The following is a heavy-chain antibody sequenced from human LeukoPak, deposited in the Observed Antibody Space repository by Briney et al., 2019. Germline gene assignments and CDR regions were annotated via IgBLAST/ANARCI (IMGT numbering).Heavy chain of an antibody. CDR2: IYYSGST. CDR1: GGSISSYY. CDR3: ARGHYDFWSGPLDY. Sequence: SETLSLTCTASGGSISSYYWSWIRQPPGKGLEWIGYIYYSGSTNYNPSLKSRVTISVDTSKNQFSLKLSSVTAADTAVYYCARGHYDFWSGPLDYWGQGTLVTVSS. J-gene: IGHJ4*02. D-gene: IGHD3-3*01. V-gene: IGHV4-59*01.